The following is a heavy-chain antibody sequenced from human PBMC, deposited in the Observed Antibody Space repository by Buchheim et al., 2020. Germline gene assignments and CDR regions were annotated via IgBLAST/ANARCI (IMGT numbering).Heavy chain of an antibody. CDR2: IYYCGST. V-gene: IGHV4-61*01. J-gene: IGHJ6*02. Sequence: QVQLQESGPGLVKSSETLSLTCTVSGGSVSSGSYYWSWIRQPPGKGLEWIGYIYYCGSTNYNPSLKSRVTISVDPSKNQFSLKLSSVTAADTAVYYCARDISDYYYGMDVWGQGTT. CDR3: ARDISDYYYGMDV. D-gene: IGHD3-10*01. CDR1: GGSVSSGSYY.